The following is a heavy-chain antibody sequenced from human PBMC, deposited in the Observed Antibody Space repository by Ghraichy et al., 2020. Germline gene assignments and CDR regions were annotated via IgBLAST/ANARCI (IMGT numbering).Heavy chain of an antibody. Sequence: SVKVSCKASGGTFSSYAISWVRQAPGQGLEWMGGIIPIFGTANYAQKFQGRVTITTDESTSTAYMELSSLRSEDTAVYYCAREYGDYRDYYYYGMDVWGQGTTVTVSS. J-gene: IGHJ6*02. D-gene: IGHD4-17*01. V-gene: IGHV1-69*05. CDR3: AREYGDYRDYYYYGMDV. CDR2: IIPIFGTA. CDR1: GGTFSSYA.